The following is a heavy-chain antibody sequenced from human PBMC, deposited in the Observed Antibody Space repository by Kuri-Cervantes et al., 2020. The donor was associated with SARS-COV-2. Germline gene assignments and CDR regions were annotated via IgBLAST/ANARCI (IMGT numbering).Heavy chain of an antibody. V-gene: IGHV3-48*02. CDR1: GFTFSSYG. D-gene: IGHD1-7*01. J-gene: IGHJ6*02. CDR2: ISSSSSTI. Sequence: GESLKISCAASGFTFSSYGMNWVRQAPGKGLEWVSYISSSSSTIYYADSVKGRFTISRDNAKNSLYLQMNSLRDEDTAVYYCAREGVTGTTHYYYYGMDVWGQGTTVTVSS. CDR3: AREGVTGTTHYYYYGMDV.